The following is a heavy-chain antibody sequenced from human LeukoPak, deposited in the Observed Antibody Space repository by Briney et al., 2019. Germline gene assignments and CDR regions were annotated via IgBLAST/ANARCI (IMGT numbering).Heavy chain of an antibody. J-gene: IGHJ4*02. CDR2: ISYDGSNK. V-gene: IGHV3-30*18. D-gene: IGHD2-15*01. Sequence: GGSLRLSCAASGFTFSSYGMHWVRQAPGKGLEWVAVISYDGSNKYYADSVKGRFTISRDNSKNTLYLQMNSLRAEDTAVYYCAKGRVVAANYFDYWGQGTLVTVSP. CDR1: GFTFSSYG. CDR3: AKGRVVAANYFDY.